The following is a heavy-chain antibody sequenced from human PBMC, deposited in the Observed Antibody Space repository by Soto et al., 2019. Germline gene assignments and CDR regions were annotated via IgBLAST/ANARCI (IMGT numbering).Heavy chain of an antibody. CDR2: IETSGNT. J-gene: IGHJ6*02. CDR1: AGSVSAHY. CDR3: ARVGTVSYYGMDV. D-gene: IGHD2-21*02. Sequence: QVQLQESGPGLVKPSETLSLTCTVSAGSVSAHYCNWIRQPAGKGLEWIGHIETSGNTNYNPSLRSRLTLSSHTCGRQFSLRLRSVTAADTAVYFCARVGTVSYYGMDVLGQGTTVTVSS. V-gene: IGHV4-4*07.